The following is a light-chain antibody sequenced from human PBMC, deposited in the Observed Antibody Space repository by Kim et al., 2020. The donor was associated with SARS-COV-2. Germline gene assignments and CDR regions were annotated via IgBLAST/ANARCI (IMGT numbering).Light chain of an antibody. V-gene: IGLV3-25*03. CDR1: ALPKQY. CDR2: NDI. J-gene: IGLJ1*01. Sequence: SYELTQPPSVSVSPGQTARITCSGDALPKQYAYWYQQKPGQAPVLVICNDIERPSGIPERFSGSSSGTTVTLTISGVQAEDEADYYCQSADSSGTYYVFGTGTQLTVL. CDR3: QSADSSGTYYV.